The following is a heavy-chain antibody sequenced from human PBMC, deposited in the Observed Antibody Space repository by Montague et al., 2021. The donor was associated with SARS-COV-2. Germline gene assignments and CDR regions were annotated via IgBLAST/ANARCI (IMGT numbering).Heavy chain of an antibody. CDR3: ARGSYGSGSYHAFDI. CDR2: SYYSGTT. Sequence: SETLSLTCTVSGDSFNSTTYYCAWIRQPPGKGLEWIGSSYYSGTTYDNPSLRSQVTMSVDTSKTQFSLKMNSVTAADTAVYYCARGSYGSGSYHAFDIWRQGTVVAVSS. J-gene: IGHJ3*02. D-gene: IGHD3-10*01. CDR1: GDSFNSTTYY. V-gene: IGHV4-39*01.